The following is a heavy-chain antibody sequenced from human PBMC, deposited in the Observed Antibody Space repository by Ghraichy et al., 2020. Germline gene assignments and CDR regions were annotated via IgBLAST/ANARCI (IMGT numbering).Heavy chain of an antibody. CDR2: IRGSGSST. CDR3: AKDRDYSDSSGYYFNAFDI. J-gene: IGHJ3*02. D-gene: IGHD3-22*01. Sequence: GGSLRLSCAASGFTFSRYAMSWVRQAPGKGLEWVSAIRGSGSSTYYTDSVKGRFTISRDNSKNTLYLQMNSLRAEDTAVYYCAKDRDYSDSSGYYFNAFDIWGQGTMVTVSS. V-gene: IGHV3-23*01. CDR1: GFTFSRYA.